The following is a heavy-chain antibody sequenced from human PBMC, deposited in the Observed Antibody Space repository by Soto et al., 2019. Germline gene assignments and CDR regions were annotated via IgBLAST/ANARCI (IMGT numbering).Heavy chain of an antibody. CDR3: ARGSLGYCSSTSCPYFDY. D-gene: IGHD2-2*01. V-gene: IGHV3-30-3*01. CDR2: ISYDGSNK. J-gene: IGHJ4*02. CDR1: GFTFSSYA. Sequence: GGSLRLSCAASGFTFSSYAMHWVRQAPGKGLEWVAVISYDGSNKYYADSVKGRFTISRDNSKNTLYLQMNSLRAEDTAVYYCARGSLGYCSSTSCPYFDYWGQGTLVTVSS.